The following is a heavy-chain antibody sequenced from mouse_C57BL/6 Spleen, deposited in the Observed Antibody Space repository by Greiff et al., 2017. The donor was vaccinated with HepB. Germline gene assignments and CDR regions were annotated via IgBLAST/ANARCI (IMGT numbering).Heavy chain of an antibody. J-gene: IGHJ1*03. D-gene: IGHD1-1*01. CDR1: GYTFTSYW. V-gene: IGHV1-50*01. CDR3: ARSEITTVVARRDWYFDV. Sequence: QVQLQQPGAELVKPGASVKLSCKASGYTFTSYWMQWVKQRPGQGLEWIGEIDPSDSYTNYNQKFKGKATLTVDTSSSTAYMQLSSLTSEDSAVYYCARSEITTVVARRDWYFDVWGTGTTVTVSS. CDR2: IDPSDSYT.